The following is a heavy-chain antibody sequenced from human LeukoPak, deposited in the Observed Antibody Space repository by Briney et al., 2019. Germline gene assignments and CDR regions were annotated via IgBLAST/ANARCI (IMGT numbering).Heavy chain of an antibody. D-gene: IGHD3-9*01. Sequence: GGSLRLSCAASVFTFTDYWMSWVRQAPGKGLEGVANIKQDGSETHYVDSVKGRFTISRDNARNSVCLQMNSLRDDDTAVYYCARDRINYDILTGYYYYYYYGMDVWGQGTTVTVSS. CDR1: VFTFTDYW. V-gene: IGHV3-7*03. CDR3: ARDRINYDILTGYYYYYYYGMDV. J-gene: IGHJ6*02. CDR2: IKQDGSET.